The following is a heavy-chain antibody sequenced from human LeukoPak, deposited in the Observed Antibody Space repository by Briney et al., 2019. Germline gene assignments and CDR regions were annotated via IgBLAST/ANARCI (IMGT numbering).Heavy chain of an antibody. Sequence: PGGSLRLSCAASGFIFSNYGMQWVRQAPGKGLEGVAVIWYDGSNKYYADSVKGRFTISRDNSKNTLYLQMNSLRAEDTSVYPCARDTGYSSGWYDYWGQGTLVTVSS. CDR1: GFIFSNYG. J-gene: IGHJ4*02. CDR3: ARDTGYSSGWYDY. CDR2: IWYDGSNK. D-gene: IGHD6-19*01. V-gene: IGHV3-33*01.